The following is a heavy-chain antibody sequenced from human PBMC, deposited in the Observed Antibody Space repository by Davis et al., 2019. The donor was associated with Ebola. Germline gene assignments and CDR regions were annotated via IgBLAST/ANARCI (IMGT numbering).Heavy chain of an antibody. Sequence: GESLKISCAASGFTFSSYAMSWVRQAPGKGLEWVSAISGSGGSTYYADSVKGRFTISRDNSKNTLYLQMNSLRAEDTAVYYCATAFRHPSDYDFQFWGQGTLVTVSS. CDR2: ISGSGGST. CDR3: ATAFRHPSDYDFQF. J-gene: IGHJ1*01. D-gene: IGHD3-16*01. CDR1: GFTFSSYA. V-gene: IGHV3-23*01.